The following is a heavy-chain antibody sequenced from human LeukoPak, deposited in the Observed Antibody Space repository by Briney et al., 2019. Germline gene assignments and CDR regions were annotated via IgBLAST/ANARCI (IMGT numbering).Heavy chain of an antibody. Sequence: ASVKVSCKASGGTFSSYAISWVRQAPGQGLEWMGRIIPILGIANYAQKFQGRVTITADKSTSTDYMELSSLRSEDTAVYYCAREDYDSSGYYGFDYWGQGTLVTVSS. V-gene: IGHV1-69*04. D-gene: IGHD3-22*01. CDR3: AREDYDSSGYYGFDY. J-gene: IGHJ4*02. CDR2: IIPILGIA. CDR1: GGTFSSYA.